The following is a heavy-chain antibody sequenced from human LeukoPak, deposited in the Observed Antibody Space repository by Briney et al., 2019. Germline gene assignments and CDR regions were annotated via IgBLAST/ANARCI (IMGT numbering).Heavy chain of an antibody. Sequence: SVKVSCKASGGTFSSYAISWVRQAPGQGLEWMGRIIPILGIANYAQKFQGRVTITADKSTSTAYMELSSLSSEDTAVYYCARGIAAPGTGRYYWGQGTLVTVSS. CDR2: IIPILGIA. CDR3: ARGIAAPGTGRYY. V-gene: IGHV1-69*04. J-gene: IGHJ4*02. D-gene: IGHD6-13*01. CDR1: GGTFSSYA.